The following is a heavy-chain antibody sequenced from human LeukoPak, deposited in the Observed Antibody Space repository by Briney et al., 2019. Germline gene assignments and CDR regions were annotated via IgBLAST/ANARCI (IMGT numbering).Heavy chain of an antibody. V-gene: IGHV3-53*05. CDR2: IYSGGGT. Sequence: GGSLRLSCAAPGFTVRSHYMTWVRQAPGKGLEWVSVIYSGGGTDYADSVKGRFTISRDSSKNTLYLQMNSLRAEDTAIYYCARDYCSSTSCYFSYWGQGTLVTVSS. CDR1: GFTVRSHY. D-gene: IGHD2-2*01. J-gene: IGHJ4*02. CDR3: ARDYCSSTSCYFSY.